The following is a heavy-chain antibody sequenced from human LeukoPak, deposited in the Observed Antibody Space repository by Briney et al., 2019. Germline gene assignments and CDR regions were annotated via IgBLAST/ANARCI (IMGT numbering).Heavy chain of an antibody. Sequence: GGSLRLSCAASGFTFSSYAMNWVRQAPGKGLEWVSAIRGSGGSTYYADSVKGRFTISRDNSKNTLYRQMNSLRAEDVAVYYCAKDRYDSSRYYVVSAFDIWGQGTMVTVSS. V-gene: IGHV3-23*01. D-gene: IGHD3-22*01. CDR2: IRGSGGST. CDR1: GFTFSSYA. CDR3: AKDRYDSSRYYVVSAFDI. J-gene: IGHJ3*02.